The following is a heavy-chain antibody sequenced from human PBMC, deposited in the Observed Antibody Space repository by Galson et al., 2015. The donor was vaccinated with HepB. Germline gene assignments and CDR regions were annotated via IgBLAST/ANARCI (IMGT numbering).Heavy chain of an antibody. D-gene: IGHD3-22*01. CDR2: ISGSGGST. J-gene: IGHJ5*02. CDR3: AKDRFLDCDSSGYYFFWFDP. Sequence: SLRLSCAASGFTFSSYAMSWVRQAPGKGLEWVSAISGSGGSTYYADSVKGRFAISRDNSKNTLYLQMNSQRAEDTAVYYCAKDRFLDCDSSGYYFFWFDPWGQGTLVTVS. CDR1: GFTFSSYA. V-gene: IGHV3-23*01.